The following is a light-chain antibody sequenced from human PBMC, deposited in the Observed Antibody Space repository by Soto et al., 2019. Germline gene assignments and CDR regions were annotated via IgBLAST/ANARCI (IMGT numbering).Light chain of an antibody. CDR2: GAS. CDR1: QSVSSN. CDR3: KQYNNWPPT. Sequence: EIVMTQSPATLSVSPGERATLSCRASQSVSSNLAWYQQRPRQAPRLLIYGASTRRPGIPARFSGSGSGTELTLTISSLQSEDFAVYSCKQYNNWPPTFGHGTKGDIX. J-gene: IGKJ1*01. V-gene: IGKV3D-15*01.